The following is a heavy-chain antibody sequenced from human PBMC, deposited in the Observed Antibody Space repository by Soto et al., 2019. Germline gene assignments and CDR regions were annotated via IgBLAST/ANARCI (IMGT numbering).Heavy chain of an antibody. Sequence: GGSLRLSCAASGFTFSSYEMNWVRQAPGKGLEWVSYISSSGSTIYYADSVKGRFTISRDNAKNSLYLQMNSLRAEDTAVYYCAREYSNNDYWGQGTLVTVSS. V-gene: IGHV3-48*03. CDR3: AREYSNNDY. CDR2: ISSSGSTI. CDR1: GFTFSSYE. J-gene: IGHJ4*02. D-gene: IGHD4-4*01.